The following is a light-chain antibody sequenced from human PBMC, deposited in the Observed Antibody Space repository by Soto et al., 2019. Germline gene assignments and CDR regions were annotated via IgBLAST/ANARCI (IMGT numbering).Light chain of an antibody. CDR1: QDISNY. Sequence: DIQMTQSPSSLSASVGDRVTITCQASQDISNYLNWYQQKPWKAPKLLIYDASNLETGVPSRFSGSGSGTDFTFTISSLQPEDSATYYCQQYDNLPYTFGQGTKLEIK. J-gene: IGKJ2*01. CDR2: DAS. V-gene: IGKV1-33*01. CDR3: QQYDNLPYT.